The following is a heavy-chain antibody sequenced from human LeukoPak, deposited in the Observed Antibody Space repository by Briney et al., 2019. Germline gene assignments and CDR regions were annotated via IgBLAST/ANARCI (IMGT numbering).Heavy chain of an antibody. CDR3: VRASSGWFLFDY. V-gene: IGHV1-2*04. J-gene: IGHJ4*02. Sequence: ASVKVSCKASGYTITGFYIHWVRQAPGQGLEWMGWIIPSSGATKYAQKFQGWVTMTRDMSINTAYMDLSRLRSDDTAVYYCVRASSGWFLFDYWGQGTLVTVFS. D-gene: IGHD6-19*01. CDR2: IIPSSGAT. CDR1: GYTITGFY.